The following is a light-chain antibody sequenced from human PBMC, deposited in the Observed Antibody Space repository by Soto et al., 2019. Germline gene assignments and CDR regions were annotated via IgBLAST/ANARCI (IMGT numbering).Light chain of an antibody. CDR2: GIS. V-gene: IGKV3-20*01. CDR3: QQYGTSRT. J-gene: IGKJ1*01. Sequence: EIVLTQSPGTLSLSPGERATLSCSASQSVSSNYLAWYQQKSGQAPRLLIYGISSRATGIPDRFSGSGSGTDFTLTISRLEPEDFAVYYCQQYGTSRTFGQGPKVEIK. CDR1: QSVSSNY.